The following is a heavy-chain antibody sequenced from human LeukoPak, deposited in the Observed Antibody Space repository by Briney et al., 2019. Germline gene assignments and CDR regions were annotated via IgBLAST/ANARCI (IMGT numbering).Heavy chain of an antibody. V-gene: IGHV3-15*01. CDR2: INSKTDGGPA. J-gene: IGHJ4*02. CDR1: GFTFSSYS. Sequence: GGSLRLSCAASGFTFSSYSMNWVRQVPGKGLEWIGRINSKTDGGPAVYSAPVKGRFNISRDDSKNTLFLQMNSLETDDTAVCYCATGPLDYWGQGALVTVSS. CDR3: ATGPLDY.